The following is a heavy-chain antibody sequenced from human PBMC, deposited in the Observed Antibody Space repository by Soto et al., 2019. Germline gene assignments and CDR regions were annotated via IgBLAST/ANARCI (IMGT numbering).Heavy chain of an antibody. Sequence: XGALRLSCSASGVTLSRYVMTWVRQAPGKGLEWVSGISGSGGSTYYADSVKGRFTISRDNSKNTLYLQMNSLRAEDTAIYYCAKDGDVWGQGTTVTVSS. CDR1: GVTLSRYV. CDR2: ISGSGGST. J-gene: IGHJ6*02. CDR3: AKDGDV. V-gene: IGHV3-23*01.